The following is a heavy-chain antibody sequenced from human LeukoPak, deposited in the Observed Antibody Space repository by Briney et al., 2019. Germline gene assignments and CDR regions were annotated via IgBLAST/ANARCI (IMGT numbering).Heavy chain of an antibody. D-gene: IGHD2/OR15-2a*01. CDR1: GYTLTELS. CDR3: ATASMSKTPDFDY. Sequence: GASXXXSCKVSGYTLTELSIHWVRQAPGKGLEWMGGFDAEDGETMYAQKFQGRVTITEDTSTDTAYMELSSLRSEDTAVYYCATASMSKTPDFDYWGQGTLVTVSS. J-gene: IGHJ4*02. V-gene: IGHV1-24*01. CDR2: FDAEDGET.